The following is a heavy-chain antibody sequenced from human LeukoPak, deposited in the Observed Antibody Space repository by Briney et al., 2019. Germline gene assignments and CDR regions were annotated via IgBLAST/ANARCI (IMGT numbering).Heavy chain of an antibody. CDR2: INWNGGST. D-gene: IGHD3-10*01. CDR3: ARGWLSGYGSGSEGRPY. CDR1: GFTFSSYE. V-gene: IGHV3-20*04. Sequence: PGGSLRLSCAASGFTFSSYEMNWVRQAPGKGLEWVSGINWNGGSTGYADSVKGRFTISRDNAKNSLYLQMNSLRAEDTALYYCARGWLSGYGSGSEGRPYWGQGTLVTVSS. J-gene: IGHJ4*02.